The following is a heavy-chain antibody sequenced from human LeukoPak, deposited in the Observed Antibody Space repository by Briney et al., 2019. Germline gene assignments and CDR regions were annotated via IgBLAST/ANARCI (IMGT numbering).Heavy chain of an antibody. CDR2: IRYDGSNI. D-gene: IGHD5-12*01. CDR1: AFTFSSYG. J-gene: IGHJ3*02. V-gene: IGHV3-30*02. Sequence: GGSLRLSCAASAFTFSSYGMHWVRQAPGKGLEWVAFIRYDGSNIYYPDSVKGRFTISRDNSKNTLYLQMNSLRAEDTAVYYCTKDIGIVAHDASDIWGQGTMVTVSS. CDR3: TKDIGIVAHDASDI.